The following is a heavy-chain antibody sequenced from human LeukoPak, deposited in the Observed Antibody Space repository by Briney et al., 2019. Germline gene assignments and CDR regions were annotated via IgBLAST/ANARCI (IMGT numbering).Heavy chain of an antibody. V-gene: IGHV4-31*11. CDR3: ARDRMRGSSWYGDFDY. D-gene: IGHD6-13*01. CDR2: IYYSGST. Sequence: PSETLSLTCAVSGGSISSSKWWSWIRQLPGKGLEWIGYIYYSGSTYYNPSLKSRVTISVDTSKNQFSLKLSSVTAADTAVYYCARDRMRGSSWYGDFDYWGQGTLVTVSS. J-gene: IGHJ4*02. CDR1: GGSISSSKW.